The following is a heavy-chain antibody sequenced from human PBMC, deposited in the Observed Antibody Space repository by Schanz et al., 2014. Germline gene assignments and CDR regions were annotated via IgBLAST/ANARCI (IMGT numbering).Heavy chain of an antibody. V-gene: IGHV3-23*01. CDR2: IGGSGDST. Sequence: EEKLLESGGHLVQPGGSLRLSCVASGFTFSNHALSWVRQAPGKGLEWVSGIGGSGDSTHYADSVKGRFIISRDNSKNTLYLQVNSLRAEDTAVYYCARDHQWLARYYMDVWGKGTTVTVSS. J-gene: IGHJ6*03. CDR3: ARDHQWLARYYMDV. CDR1: GFTFSNHA. D-gene: IGHD6-19*01.